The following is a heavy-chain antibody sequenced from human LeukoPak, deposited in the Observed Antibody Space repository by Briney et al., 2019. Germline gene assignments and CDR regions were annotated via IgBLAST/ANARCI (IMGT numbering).Heavy chain of an antibody. CDR1: GFSFSRHW. CDR3: ARDGHGTNLDEFDS. V-gene: IGHV3-74*01. CDR2: IDRDGRTT. D-gene: IGHD1-1*01. Sequence: GGSLRLSCAASGFSFSRHWMHWVRQAPGKGLVWGSRIDRDGRTTNYADSAKGGFTISRDNAKDTLYLQMNSLRVDDTAVYFCARDGHGTNLDEFDSWGQGTLVTVSS. J-gene: IGHJ4*02.